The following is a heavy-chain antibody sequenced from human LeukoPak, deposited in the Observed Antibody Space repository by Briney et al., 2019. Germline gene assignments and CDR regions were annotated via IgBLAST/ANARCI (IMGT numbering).Heavy chain of an antibody. D-gene: IGHD1-26*01. CDR2: IYTSGST. CDR3: ASYTSSGSYFDY. Sequence: NSSETLSLTCTVSGDSFSSSNFYWGWIRQPPGKGLEWIGRIYTSGSTYYNPSLESHVTLSVDKSKNQFSLKLTSVTAADTAVYYCASYTSSGSYFDYWGQGTLVTVSS. CDR1: GDSFSSSNFY. J-gene: IGHJ4*02. V-gene: IGHV4-61*05.